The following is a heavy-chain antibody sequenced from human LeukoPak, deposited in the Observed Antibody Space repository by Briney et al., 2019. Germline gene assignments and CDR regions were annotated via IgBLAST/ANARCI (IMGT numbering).Heavy chain of an antibody. CDR3: VMTPGPPTDH. CDR1: GFTFNDYY. V-gene: IGHV3-11*04. J-gene: IGHJ4*01. CDR2: ISAGGYPI. Sequence: GGSLRLSCTGSGFTFNDYYMSWVRQAPGKGLEWLSFISAGGYPIYYADSVRGRFTISRDTAKNSLYLQMNSLRVEDTAVYYCVMTPGPPTDHWGQGALVTVSS.